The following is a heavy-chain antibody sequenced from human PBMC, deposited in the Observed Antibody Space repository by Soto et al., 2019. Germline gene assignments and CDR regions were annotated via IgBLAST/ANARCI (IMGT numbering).Heavy chain of an antibody. V-gene: IGHV4-59*08. CDR1: GGSISSYY. CDR2: IYYSGST. CDR3: ARHNGHGDNFDY. D-gene: IGHD4-17*01. Sequence: SETLSLTCTVSGGSISSYYWSWIRQPPGKGLEWIGYIYYSGSTNYNPSIKSRINISVDTSKNQFSLKLSSVTAADTAVYYSARHNGHGDNFDYWGQGTLVTVS. J-gene: IGHJ4*02.